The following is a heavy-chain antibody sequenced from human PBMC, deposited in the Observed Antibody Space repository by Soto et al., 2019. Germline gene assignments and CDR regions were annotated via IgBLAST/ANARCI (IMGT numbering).Heavy chain of an antibody. J-gene: IGHJ4*02. D-gene: IGHD6-13*01. CDR2: IIPIFGTA. CDR3: ARSPSGYSSSWLGAPEYYFDY. Sequence: QVQLVQSGAEVKKPGSSVKVSCKASGGTFSSYAISWVRQAPGQGLEWMGGIIPIFGTANYAQKFQGRVTITADESTSTDYMELSSLRSEDTAVYYCARSPSGYSSSWLGAPEYYFDYWGQGTLVTVSS. V-gene: IGHV1-69*01. CDR1: GGTFSSYA.